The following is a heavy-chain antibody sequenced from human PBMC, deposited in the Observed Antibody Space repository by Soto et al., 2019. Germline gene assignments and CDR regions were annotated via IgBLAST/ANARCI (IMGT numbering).Heavy chain of an antibody. J-gene: IGHJ5*02. D-gene: IGHD3-16*01. CDR1: GGTFSSYA. Sequence: ASVKVSCKASGGTFSSYAISWVRQAPGQGLEWMGGIIPIFGTANYAQKFQGRVTITADKSTSTAYMELSSLRSEDTAVYYCARDQNYDYVWGSHNNWFDPWGQGTLVTVSS. V-gene: IGHV1-69*06. CDR2: IIPIFGTA. CDR3: ARDQNYDYVWGSHNNWFDP.